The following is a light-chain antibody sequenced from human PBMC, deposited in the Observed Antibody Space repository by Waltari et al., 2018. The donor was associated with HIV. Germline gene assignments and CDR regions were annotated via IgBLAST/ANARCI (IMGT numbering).Light chain of an antibody. CDR2: DVS. V-gene: IGLV2-14*03. Sequence: QSALTQPASVSGSPGQSITISCTGTSSDVGGYNYLSWYQQHPGKAPKLMIYDVSNRPSGVSNRFSGSKSGNTASLTISGLQAEDEADYYCSSYTSSSPDVVFGGGTKLTVL. J-gene: IGLJ2*01. CDR1: SSDVGGYNY. CDR3: SSYTSSSPDVV.